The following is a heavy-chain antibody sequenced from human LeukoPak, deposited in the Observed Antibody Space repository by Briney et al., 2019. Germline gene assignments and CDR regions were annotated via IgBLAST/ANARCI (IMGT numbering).Heavy chain of an antibody. V-gene: IGHV4-4*02. CDR3: AKSDYCALDL. CDR1: GDSVTSDNW. Sequence: SETLSLTCAVSGDSVTSDNWWSWVRQSPGKGLDWIGEIHHSGHTNYNPSLKSRVTISLDKSKDQLSLKLNSVTAADTAIYYCAKSDYCALDLWGQGSLVSVSS. CDR2: IHHSGHT. D-gene: IGHD2/OR15-2a*01. J-gene: IGHJ5*02.